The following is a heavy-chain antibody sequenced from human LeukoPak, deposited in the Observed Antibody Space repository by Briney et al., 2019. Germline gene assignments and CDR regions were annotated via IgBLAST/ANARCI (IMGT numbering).Heavy chain of an antibody. CDR3: ATEVTD. CDR2: INPNSGGT. D-gene: IGHD5-18*01. V-gene: IGHV1-2*02. J-gene: IGHJ4*02. Sequence: ASVKVSCEASGYTFTDYYVHWVRQAPGQGLEWMGWINPNSGGTKYAQKFQGRVTMTRDTSISTAYMELSRLRSDDTAVYYCATEVTDWGQGTLVTVSS. CDR1: GYTFTDYY.